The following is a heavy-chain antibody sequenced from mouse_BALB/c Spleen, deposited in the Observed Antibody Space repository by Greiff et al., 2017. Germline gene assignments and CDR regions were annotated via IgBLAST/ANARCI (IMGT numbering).Heavy chain of an antibody. Sequence: EVQLVESGGGLVQPGGSRKLSCAASGFTFSSFGMHWVRQAPETGLEWVAYISSGSSTIYYADTVKGRFTISRDNPKNTLFLQMTSLRSEDTAMYYCARGPLYDGYYAWFAYWGQGTLVTVSA. CDR3: ARGPLYDGYYAWFAY. V-gene: IGHV5-17*02. CDR1: GFTFSSFG. D-gene: IGHD2-3*01. CDR2: ISSGSSTI. J-gene: IGHJ3*01.